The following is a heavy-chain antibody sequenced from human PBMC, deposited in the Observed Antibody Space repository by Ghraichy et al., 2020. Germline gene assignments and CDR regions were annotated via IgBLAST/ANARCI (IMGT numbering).Heavy chain of an antibody. D-gene: IGHD3-22*01. V-gene: IGHV4-39*01. CDR3: ARHYSGYYFDY. J-gene: IGHJ4*02. CDR1: GGSISSSCYY. Sequence: SETLSLTCTVSGGSISSSCYYGGWNRPSPGRGLEGSGSINYSGSTYYNPTLKSRVTISVDTSKMQFSLTLSSVTAADTALYYCARHYSGYYFDYWGQGTLVTVSS. CDR2: INYSGST.